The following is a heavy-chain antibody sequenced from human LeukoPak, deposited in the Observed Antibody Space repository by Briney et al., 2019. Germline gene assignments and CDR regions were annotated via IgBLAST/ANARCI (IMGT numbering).Heavy chain of an antibody. Sequence: GGSLRLSCAASGFTFSSYSMNWVRQAPGKGLEWVSSISSSSSYIYYADSVKGRFTISRDNAKNSLYMKMNSLRAEDTAVYYCARGVGAKGARYLVGGYYFDYWGQGTLVTVSS. J-gene: IGHJ4*02. D-gene: IGHD1-26*01. CDR3: ARGVGAKGARYLVGGYYFDY. CDR1: GFTFSSYS. V-gene: IGHV3-21*01. CDR2: ISSSSSYI.